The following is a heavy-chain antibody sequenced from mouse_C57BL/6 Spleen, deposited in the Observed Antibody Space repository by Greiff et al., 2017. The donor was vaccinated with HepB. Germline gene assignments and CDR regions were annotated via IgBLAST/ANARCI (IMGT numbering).Heavy chain of an antibody. CDR2: ISSGSSTI. D-gene: IGHD1-1*01. CDR1: GFTFSDYG. CDR3: ARQGTVVFDY. J-gene: IGHJ2*01. V-gene: IGHV5-17*01. Sequence: EVKLVESGGGLVKPGGSLKLSCAASGFTFSDYGMHWVRQAPEKGLEWVAYISSGSSTIYYADTVKGRFTISRDNAKNTLFLQMTSLRSEDTAMYYCARQGTVVFDYWGQGTTLTVSS.